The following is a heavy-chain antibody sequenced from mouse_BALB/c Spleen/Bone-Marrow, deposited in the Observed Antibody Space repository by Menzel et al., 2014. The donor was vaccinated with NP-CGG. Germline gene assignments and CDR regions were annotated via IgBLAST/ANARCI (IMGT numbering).Heavy chain of an antibody. CDR3: ALYYDYDVGY. CDR2: IDPANGNT. Sequence: EVQLRQSGAELVKPGASVKLSCTASGFNIKDTYMHWVKQRPEQGLEWTGRIDPANGNTKYDPKFQGKATITADTSSNTAYLQLSSLTSEDTAVYYCALYYDYDVGYWGQGTTLTVSS. CDR1: GFNIKDTY. J-gene: IGHJ2*01. V-gene: IGHV14-3*02. D-gene: IGHD2-4*01.